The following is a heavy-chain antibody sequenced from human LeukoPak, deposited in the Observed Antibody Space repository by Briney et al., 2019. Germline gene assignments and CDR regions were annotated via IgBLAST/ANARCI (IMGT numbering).Heavy chain of an antibody. CDR2: IIAMFGTT. V-gene: IGHV1-69*05. CDR1: GGTFNSFG. J-gene: IGHJ4*02. Sequence: GASVKVSCKASGGTFNSFGFSWVRQAPGQGLEWMGAIIAMFGTTNYAQKFEGRVTITTDESTSTAYLALSSLRSEDTAVYYCARFHYYDSSGYYNPYFDYWGQGTLVTVSS. CDR3: ARFHYYDSSGYYNPYFDY. D-gene: IGHD3-22*01.